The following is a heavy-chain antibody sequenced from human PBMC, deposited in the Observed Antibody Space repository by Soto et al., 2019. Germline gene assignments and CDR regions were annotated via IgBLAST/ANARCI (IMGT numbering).Heavy chain of an antibody. D-gene: IGHD3-22*01. J-gene: IGHJ6*02. Sequence: QVQLVQSGAEVKKPGSSVKVSCKASGGTFSSYAISWVRQAPGQGLEWMGGIIPIFGTANYAQKFQGRVTITADESTSTAYMELSSLRSEDTAVYYCARGVSYDPNRGYYYGMDVWGQGTTVTVSS. CDR3: ARGVSYDPNRGYYYGMDV. CDR1: GGTFSSYA. CDR2: IIPIFGTA. V-gene: IGHV1-69*01.